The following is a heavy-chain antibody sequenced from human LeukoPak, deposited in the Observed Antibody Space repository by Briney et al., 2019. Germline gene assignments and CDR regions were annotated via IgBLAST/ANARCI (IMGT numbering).Heavy chain of an antibody. CDR3: ARGTSGSYLDY. J-gene: IGHJ4*02. D-gene: IGHD1-26*01. CDR2: IDWDDDK. V-gene: IGHV2-70*04. Sequence: SGPTLVNPTQTLTLTCTFSGFSLSTSGMRVRWIRQPPGKALEWLARIDWDDDKFYGTSLKTRLTISKDTSKNQVVLTMTNMDPVDTATYYCARGTSGSYLDYWGQRTLVTVSS. CDR1: GFSLSTSGMR.